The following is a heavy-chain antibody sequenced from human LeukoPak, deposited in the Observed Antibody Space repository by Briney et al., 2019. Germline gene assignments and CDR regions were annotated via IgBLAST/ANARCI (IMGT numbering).Heavy chain of an antibody. J-gene: IGHJ6*04. CDR2: ITSRGSTI. D-gene: IGHD3-10*02. CDR1: GFTFRIYE. Sequence: GGSLRLSCAASGFTFRIYEMNWVRQAPGKGLEVLSYITSRGSTIYYADSVKGRFPISRDNAKTSLYLQMNSLRAEDTAVYYCAELGITMIGGVWGKGTTVTISS. CDR3: AELGITMIGGV. V-gene: IGHV3-48*03.